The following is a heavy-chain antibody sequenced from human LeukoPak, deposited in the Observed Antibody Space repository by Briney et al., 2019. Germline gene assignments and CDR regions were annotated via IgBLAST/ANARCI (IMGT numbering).Heavy chain of an antibody. CDR2: ISFDGSAK. J-gene: IGHJ4*02. Sequence: GGSLRLSCAASGFTFSSYGMSWVRQAPGKGLEWVALISFDGSAKYYADSVKGRFTISRDNSKNTLYLQMNSLRAEDTAVYYCAKPLTYYYDSGNFYNGPFFDYWGQGTLVTVSS. V-gene: IGHV3-30*18. CDR3: AKPLTYYYDSGNFYNGPFFDY. CDR1: GFTFSSYG. D-gene: IGHD3-10*01.